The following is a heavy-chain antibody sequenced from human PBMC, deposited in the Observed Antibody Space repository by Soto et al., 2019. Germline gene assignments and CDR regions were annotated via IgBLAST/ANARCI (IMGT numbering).Heavy chain of an antibody. J-gene: IGHJ4*02. V-gene: IGHV3-30-3*01. D-gene: IGHD2-15*01. Sequence: GGSLRLSCAASGFTFSSYAMHWVRQAPGKGLEWVAVISYDGSNKYYADSVKGRFTISRDNSKNTLYLQMNSLRAEDTAVYYCARVPTVVAAGYFDYWGQGTLVTVSS. CDR2: ISYDGSNK. CDR1: GFTFSSYA. CDR3: ARVPTVVAAGYFDY.